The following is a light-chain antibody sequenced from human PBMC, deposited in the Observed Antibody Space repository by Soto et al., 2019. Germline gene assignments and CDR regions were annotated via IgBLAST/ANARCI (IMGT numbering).Light chain of an antibody. CDR2: EIN. V-gene: IGLV2-8*01. J-gene: IGLJ2*01. CDR3: SSDAGSNNLV. CDR1: SSDAGGYNY. Sequence: QSALTQPPSASGSPGQSVTISCTRTSSDAGGYNYVSWYQHHPGKAPKLVIYEINKRPSGVPDRLSGSKSGNTASLTVSGSHAEDEAAYYCSSDAGSNNLVFGGGTQLTVL.